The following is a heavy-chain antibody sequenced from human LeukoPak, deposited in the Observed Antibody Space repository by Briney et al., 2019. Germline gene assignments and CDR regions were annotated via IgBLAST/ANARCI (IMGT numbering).Heavy chain of an antibody. V-gene: IGHV3-15*01. CDR3: TSGNY. Sequence: GGSLRLSCAADGFTFTDAWMSWVRQAPGKGLEWVGHLKSKAAGGTTDYAAPVKARFTISGDDSKNTLYLQMNSLKTEDTAVYYCTSGNYWGQGTLVTVSS. J-gene: IGHJ4*02. CDR1: GFTFTDAW. CDR2: LKSKAAGGTT.